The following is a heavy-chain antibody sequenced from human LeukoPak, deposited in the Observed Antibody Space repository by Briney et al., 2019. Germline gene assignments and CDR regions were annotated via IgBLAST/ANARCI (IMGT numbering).Heavy chain of an antibody. CDR3: ARVSLSYYYMDV. CDR1: GFTFDDYG. CDR2: INWNGGST. Sequence: GGSLRLSCAASGFTFDDYGMSWVRQAPGKGLGWVSGINWNGGSTGYADSVKGRFTISRDNAKNSLYLQMNSLRAEDTALYYCARVSLSYYYMDVWGKGTTVTVSS. D-gene: IGHD2/OR15-2a*01. J-gene: IGHJ6*03. V-gene: IGHV3-20*04.